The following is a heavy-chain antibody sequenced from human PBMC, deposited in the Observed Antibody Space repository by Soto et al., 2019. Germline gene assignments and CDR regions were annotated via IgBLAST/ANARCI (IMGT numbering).Heavy chain of an antibody. CDR1: GFTFGDYA. J-gene: IGHJ3*02. CDR3: AKDKRRVCLLRGGALDS. D-gene: IGHD3-3*01. CDR2: IRSKAYGGTT. V-gene: IGHV3-49*03. Sequence: HPGGSLRLSCTASGFTFGDYAMSWFRQAPGKGLEWVGFIRSKAYGGTTEYAASVKGRFTISRDDSKSIAYLQMNSLKTEDTAVYYRAKDKRRVCLLRGGALDSWGRGTKVTVSS.